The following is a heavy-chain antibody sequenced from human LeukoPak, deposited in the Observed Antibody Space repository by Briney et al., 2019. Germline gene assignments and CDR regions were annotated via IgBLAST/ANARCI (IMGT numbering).Heavy chain of an antibody. J-gene: IGHJ3*02. CDR1: GGSISSYY. V-gene: IGHV4-59*01. Sequence: SETLSLTCTVSGGSISSYYWSWIRQPPGKGLEWIGYIYYSGSTNYNPSLKSRVTISVDTSKNQFSLKLSSVTAADTAVYYCASGAGSGEAFDIWGQGTMVTVSS. CDR3: ASGAGSGEAFDI. D-gene: IGHD3-10*01. CDR2: IYYSGST.